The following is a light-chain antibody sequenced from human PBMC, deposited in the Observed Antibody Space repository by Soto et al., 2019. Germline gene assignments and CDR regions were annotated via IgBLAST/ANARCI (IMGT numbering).Light chain of an antibody. CDR2: AAS. J-gene: IGKJ5*01. V-gene: IGKV1-39*01. CDR3: QQYNNLPPIT. CDR1: QSISSY. Sequence: DIQMTQSAYSLSASVGDRVTIPRRASQSISSYLNWYQQKPGKTHKLLIYAASSLQSGVPSRFRGRGCGTDFTRTISSLQSEDFAVYYCQQYNNLPPITFGQGTRWIL.